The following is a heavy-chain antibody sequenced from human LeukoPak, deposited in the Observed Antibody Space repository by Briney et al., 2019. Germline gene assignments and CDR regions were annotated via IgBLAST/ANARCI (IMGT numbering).Heavy chain of an antibody. D-gene: IGHD3-3*01. J-gene: IGHJ4*02. CDR3: ARPFTYYDFWSGPPDY. CDR1: GFTFDDYG. V-gene: IGHV3-20*04. Sequence: PGGSLRLSCAASGFTFDDYGMSWVRQAPGKGLEWVSGINWNGGSTGYADSVKGRFTISRDNAKNPLYLQMNSLRAEDTALYYCARPFTYYDFWSGPPDYWGQGTLVTVSS. CDR2: INWNGGST.